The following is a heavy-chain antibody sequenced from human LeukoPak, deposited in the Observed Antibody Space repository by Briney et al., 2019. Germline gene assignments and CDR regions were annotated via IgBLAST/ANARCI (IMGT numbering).Heavy chain of an antibody. CDR1: GFTFRGYW. J-gene: IGHJ4*02. CDR3: ARLGGAASYGY. V-gene: IGHV3-7*01. Sequence: GGSLRLSCAPSGFTFRGYWMSWVRQAPGKGLEWVANINQHGSQKFYVDSVKGRFTISRDNAENSLYLQMSSLRAEDTAVYYCARLGGAASYGYWGQGTLVTVSS. D-gene: IGHD3-16*01. CDR2: INQHGSQK.